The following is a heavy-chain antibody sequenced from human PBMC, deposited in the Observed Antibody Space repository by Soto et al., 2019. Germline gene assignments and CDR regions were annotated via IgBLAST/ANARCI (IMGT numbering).Heavy chain of an antibody. Sequence: EVHLLESGGGLVQPGGSLRLSCAASGFTFSSYAMSWVRQAPGKGLEWVSVITGSGGSTNYADSVKGRFTISRDNSKNTLYLQMNSLRAEDTGVYYCARILVLRYFDWSSVVSCYLDYWGQGTLVTVSS. CDR1: GFTFSSYA. V-gene: IGHV3-23*01. J-gene: IGHJ4*02. CDR3: ARILVLRYFDWSSVVSCYLDY. D-gene: IGHD3-9*01. CDR2: ITGSGGST.